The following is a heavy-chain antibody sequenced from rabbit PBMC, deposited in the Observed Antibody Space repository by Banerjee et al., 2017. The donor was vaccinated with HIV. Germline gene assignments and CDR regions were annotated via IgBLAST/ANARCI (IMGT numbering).Heavy chain of an antibody. CDR2: IGAGFGNT. CDR3: ARFYTSNSGTYNL. J-gene: IGHJ4*01. V-gene: IGHV1S40*01. Sequence: QSLEESGGDLVKPGASLTLTRTASGFSFSSGYYMCWVRQAPGKGLEWIACIGAGFGNTYYASWAKGRFTISKTSSTTVTLQMTSLTAADTATYFCARFYTSNSGTYNLWGQGTLVTVS. D-gene: IGHD1-1*01. CDR1: GFSFSSGYY.